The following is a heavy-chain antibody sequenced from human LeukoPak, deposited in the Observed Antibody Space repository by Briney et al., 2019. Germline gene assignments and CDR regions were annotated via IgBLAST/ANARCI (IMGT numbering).Heavy chain of an antibody. CDR1: GFTLNNYA. CDR2: ISGSGDSR. J-gene: IGHJ4*02. D-gene: IGHD5-18*01. Sequence: GGSLRLSCAASGFTLNNYAMSWVRQAPGKGLEWVSAISGSGDSRYYADSVKGRFTISRDNSKNTLYLQMDSLRADDTAVYYCARDRGYTSFDFWGQGTLVAVSS. V-gene: IGHV3-23*01. CDR3: ARDRGYTSFDF.